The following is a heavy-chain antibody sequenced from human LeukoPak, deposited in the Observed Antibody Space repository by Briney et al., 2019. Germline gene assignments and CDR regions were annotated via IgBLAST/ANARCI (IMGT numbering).Heavy chain of an antibody. Sequence: SETLSLTCTVSGGSISSHYWNWLRQPPGKGQEWIGLIHYSGSTNYNPSLKSRLTMSVDTSKNQFSLKLSSVTAADTAVYYCARDYGDYVGAFDIWGQGTMVTVSS. CDR3: ARDYGDYVGAFDI. CDR2: IHYSGST. V-gene: IGHV4-59*11. J-gene: IGHJ3*02. CDR1: GGSISSHY. D-gene: IGHD4-17*01.